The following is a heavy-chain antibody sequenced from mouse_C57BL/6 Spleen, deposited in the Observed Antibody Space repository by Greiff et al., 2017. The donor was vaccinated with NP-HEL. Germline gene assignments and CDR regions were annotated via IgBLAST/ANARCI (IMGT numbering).Heavy chain of an antibody. CDR2: IDPSDSET. D-gene: IGHD1-1*01. CDR3: ARFYYYGSSSYAMDY. Sequence: QVHVKQPGAELVRPGSSVKLSCKASGYTFTSYWMHWVKQRPIQGLEWIGNIDPSDSETHYNQKFKDKATLTVDKSSSTAYMQLSSLTSEDSAVYYCARFYYYGSSSYAMDYWGQGTSVTVSS. J-gene: IGHJ4*01. V-gene: IGHV1-52*01. CDR1: GYTFTSYW.